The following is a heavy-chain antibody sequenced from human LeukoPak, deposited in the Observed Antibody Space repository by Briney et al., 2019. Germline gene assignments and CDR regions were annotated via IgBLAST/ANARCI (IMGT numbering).Heavy chain of an antibody. CDR2: ISSNGGST. J-gene: IGHJ4*02. V-gene: IGHV3-64D*09. CDR3: VKEIDDSSGYYDY. D-gene: IGHD3-22*01. Sequence: GGSLRLSCSASGFTFSSYAMHWVRQAPGKGLEYVSAISSNGGSTYYADSVKGRFTIPRDNSKNTLYLQMSSLRAEDTAVYYCVKEIDDSSGYYDYWGQGTLVTVSS. CDR1: GFTFSSYA.